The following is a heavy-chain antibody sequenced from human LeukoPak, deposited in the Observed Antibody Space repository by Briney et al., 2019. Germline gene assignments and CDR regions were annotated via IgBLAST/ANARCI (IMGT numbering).Heavy chain of an antibody. CDR2: IYYSGNT. Sequence: SETLSLTCTVSGDSISTSNSYWGWIRQPPGKGLEWIGSIYYSGNTYYNPSLKSRVTISVDTSKNQFSLKLSSVTAADTAVYYCARAQFPPFGDSSGYYVDYWGQGTLVTVSS. CDR1: GDSISTSNSY. CDR3: ARAQFPPFGDSSGYYVDY. V-gene: IGHV4-39*07. J-gene: IGHJ4*02. D-gene: IGHD3-22*01.